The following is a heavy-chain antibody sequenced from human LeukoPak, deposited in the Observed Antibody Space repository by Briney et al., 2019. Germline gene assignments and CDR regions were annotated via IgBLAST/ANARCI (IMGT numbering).Heavy chain of an antibody. CDR3: TKGGVAAARDY. J-gene: IGHJ4*02. V-gene: IGHV3-23*01. CDR2: ISGSGGST. CDR1: GFTFRSNA. D-gene: IGHD6-13*01. Sequence: GGALRISCTDSGFTFRSNATSWVRQAPGEGLEWVSAISGSGGSTHYADSVKGRFTISRDNSKNTLYMQMNSLRTEDTAVYYCTKGGVAAARDYWGQGTLVTVSS.